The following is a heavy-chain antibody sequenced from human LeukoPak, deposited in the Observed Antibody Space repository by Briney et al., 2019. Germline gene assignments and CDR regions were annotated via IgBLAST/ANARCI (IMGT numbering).Heavy chain of an antibody. Sequence: SETLSLTCTVSGYSISSGYYWSWIRQPPGQGLEWIGDVYFSGDTKYNPSLQSRVTISLDTSQNQFSLRLRSVTAADTAVYYCARDPSHHSGTFDIWGQGTMVTVSS. CDR2: VYFSGDT. CDR3: ARDPSHHSGTFDI. J-gene: IGHJ3*02. D-gene: IGHD2-15*01. V-gene: IGHV4-38-2*02. CDR1: GYSISSGYY.